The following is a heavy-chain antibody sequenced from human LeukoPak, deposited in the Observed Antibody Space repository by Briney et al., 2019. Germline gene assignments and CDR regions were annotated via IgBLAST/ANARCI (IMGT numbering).Heavy chain of an antibody. CDR3: AHRLSRTLSGSFNFDY. D-gene: IGHD1-26*01. CDR1: GFSLSTSGMC. CDR2: IDWDGDK. Sequence: SGPALVKPTQTLTLTCTFSGFSLSTSGMCVSWIRQPPGKAQEWLARIDWDGDKYYSPSLKTRLTISKDTSKNQVVLTMTNMDPVDTATYYCAHRLSRTLSGSFNFDYWGQGTLVTVSS. J-gene: IGHJ4*02. V-gene: IGHV2-70*12.